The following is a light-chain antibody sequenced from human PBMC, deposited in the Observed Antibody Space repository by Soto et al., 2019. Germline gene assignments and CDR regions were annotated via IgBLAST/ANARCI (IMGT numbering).Light chain of an antibody. Sequence: EIVLTQSPATLSLSPGERATLSCRASQSVSNFLAWYQQKPVQAPRPLISDASNRATGIPGRFSGSGPGTGFSLTISGLEPEDFAVYDYQQRSNWPWTFGQGTKVEIK. CDR1: QSVSNF. J-gene: IGKJ1*01. CDR2: DAS. V-gene: IGKV3-11*01. CDR3: QQRSNWPWT.